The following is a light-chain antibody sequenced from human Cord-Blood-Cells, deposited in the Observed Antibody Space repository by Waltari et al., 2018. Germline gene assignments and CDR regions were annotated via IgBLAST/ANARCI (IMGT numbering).Light chain of an antibody. CDR3: REYNNWPWT. CDR2: GAS. Sequence: EIVMTQAPATLSVSPGARATLSCRASQSVSSNLAWYQQKPGQAPRLLLYGASTGATSISARFSGSGSGTEFTLTISRLQSEDFAVYYCREYNNWPWTFGQGTKVEIK. J-gene: IGKJ1*01. V-gene: IGKV3-15*01. CDR1: QSVSSN.